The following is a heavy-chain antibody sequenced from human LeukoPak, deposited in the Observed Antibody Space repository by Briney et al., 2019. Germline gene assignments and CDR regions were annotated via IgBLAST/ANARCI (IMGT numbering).Heavy chain of an antibody. CDR3: ARSYSSSPLGY. CDR2: IYSGGKT. V-gene: IGHV3-53*01. D-gene: IGHD6-13*01. J-gene: IGHJ4*02. CDR1: GFIVSSNH. Sequence: PGGSLRLSCAASGFIVSSNHMNWVRQPPGKGLEWVSVIYSGGKTFYADSVKGRFTISRDNSENTLYLQMNSLRAEDTAVYYCARSYSSSPLGYWGQGTLVTVSS.